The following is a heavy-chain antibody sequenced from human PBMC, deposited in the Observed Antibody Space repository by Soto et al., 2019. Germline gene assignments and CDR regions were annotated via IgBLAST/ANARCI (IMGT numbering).Heavy chain of an antibody. CDR1: GDSLSGYG. D-gene: IGHD2-8*01. V-gene: IGHV4-34*01. Sequence: QVLPHQWGSGLLRPSETLSLTCDVHGDSLSGYGSSWLRQPPGKGLEWIREITFMGVSNYHPSPKGRDAISIDPSKNRISLNVATVTGMGTALDFCAGKLEASIRGVKWFSYKWFDPWGPGTLVTVSS. CDR3: AGKLEASIRGVKWFSYKWFDP. CDR2: ITFMGVS. J-gene: IGHJ5*02.